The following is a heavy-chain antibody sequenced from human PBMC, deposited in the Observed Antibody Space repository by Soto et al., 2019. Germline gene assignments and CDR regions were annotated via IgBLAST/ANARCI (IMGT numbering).Heavy chain of an antibody. CDR3: AKGGFWSDYYYYGMDV. CDR2: VSGSGGST. CDR1: GFTFSSYA. J-gene: IGHJ6*02. V-gene: IGHV3-23*01. D-gene: IGHD3-3*01. Sequence: EVQLLESGGGLVQPGGSLRLSCAASGFTFSSYAMSWVRQAPGKGLEWVSAVSGSGGSTYYADSVKGRFTISRDNSKNTLYLQMNSLGAEDTAVYYCAKGGFWSDYYYYGMDVWGQGTTVTVSS.